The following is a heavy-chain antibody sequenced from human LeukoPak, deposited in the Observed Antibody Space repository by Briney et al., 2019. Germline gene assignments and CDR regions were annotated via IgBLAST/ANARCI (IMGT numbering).Heavy chain of an antibody. V-gene: IGHV3-7*01. CDR2: IKQDGGEK. J-gene: IGHJ6*03. CDR3: AREDYDYVWGSYRPDYYYYYMDV. CDR1: GFTFSNYA. Sequence: PGGSLRLSCVASGFTFSNYAIHWVRQAPGKGLEWVANIKQDGGEKYYVDSVKGRFTISRDNAKNSLYLQMNSLRAEDTAVYYCAREDYDYVWGSYRPDYYYYYMDVWGKGTTVTISS. D-gene: IGHD3-16*02.